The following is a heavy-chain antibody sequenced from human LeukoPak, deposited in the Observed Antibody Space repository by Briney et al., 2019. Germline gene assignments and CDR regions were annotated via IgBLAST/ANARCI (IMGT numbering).Heavy chain of an antibody. V-gene: IGHV4-31*03. CDR2: IYYSGST. Sequence: SETLSLTCTVSGGSISSGGYYWSWIRQHPGKGLEWIGYIYYSGSTYYNPSLKSRVTISVDTSKNRFSLKLSSVTAADTAVYYCASSPERTVAFDIWGQGTMVTVSS. CDR1: GGSISSGGYY. CDR3: ASSPERTVAFDI. J-gene: IGHJ3*02.